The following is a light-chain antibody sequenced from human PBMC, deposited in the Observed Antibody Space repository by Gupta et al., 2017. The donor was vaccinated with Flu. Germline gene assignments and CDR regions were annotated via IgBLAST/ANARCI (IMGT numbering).Light chain of an antibody. CDR1: SSDVGSYNL. CDR2: EVN. CDR3: CSYTHSTTWV. J-gene: IGLJ3*02. V-gene: IGLV2-23*02. Sequence: QSALTQPASVSGSPGQSITISCTGTSSDVGSYNLVSWFQQHPGKAPKLMIYEVNKRPSGVANRFSASKSGNTASLTISGRQAEDEADYYCCSYTHSTTWVFGGGTKLTVL.